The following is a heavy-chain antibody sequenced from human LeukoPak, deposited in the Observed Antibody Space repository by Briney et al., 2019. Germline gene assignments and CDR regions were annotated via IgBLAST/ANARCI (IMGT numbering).Heavy chain of an antibody. Sequence: GGSLRLSCVASGFTFSFYWMGWVRQAPGKGLEWVANIKQDGSEKYYVDSAWGRFTISRDNAKNSLYLQMSSLRAEDTAVYYCARDEHQYYSESSGRFDYWGQGTLVTVSS. CDR2: IKQDGSEK. J-gene: IGHJ4*02. CDR3: ARDEHQYYSESSGRFDY. CDR1: GFTFSFYW. D-gene: IGHD3-22*01. V-gene: IGHV3-7*04.